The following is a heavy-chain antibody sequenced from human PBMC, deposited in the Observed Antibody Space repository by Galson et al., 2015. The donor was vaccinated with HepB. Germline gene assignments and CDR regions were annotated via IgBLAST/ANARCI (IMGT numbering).Heavy chain of an antibody. D-gene: IGHD2-2*01. CDR3: ARVVPAAVMGSHYYYYYYMDV. CDR1: GDSVSSNSAT. CDR2: TYYRSKWYY. Sequence: CAISGDSVSSNSATWNWIRQSPSRGLEWLGRTYYRSKWYYDYAVSVKSRITINPDTSKNQFSLQLSSVTAADTAVYYCARVVPAAVMGSHYYYYYYMDVWGKGTTVTVSS. J-gene: IGHJ6*03. V-gene: IGHV6-1*01.